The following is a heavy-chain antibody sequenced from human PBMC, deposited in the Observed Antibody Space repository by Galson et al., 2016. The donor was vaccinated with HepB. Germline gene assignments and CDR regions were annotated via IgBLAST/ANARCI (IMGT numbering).Heavy chain of an antibody. CDR2: LSYDGSNK. V-gene: IGHV3-30*18. Sequence: SLRLSCAASGFTFSSYGMHWVRQASGKGLEWVAVLSYDGSNKYYGDSVRGRFTISRDNSKNTLYLQINSLRPEDTAVYYCAKDLMTTVTRGEYGVDVWGQGTTVTVSS. CDR3: AKDLMTTVTRGEYGVDV. J-gene: IGHJ6*02. CDR1: GFTFSSYG. D-gene: IGHD4-17*01.